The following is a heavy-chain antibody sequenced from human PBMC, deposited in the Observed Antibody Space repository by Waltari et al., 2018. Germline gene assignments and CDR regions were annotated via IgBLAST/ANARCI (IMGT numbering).Heavy chain of an antibody. J-gene: IGHJ5*02. V-gene: IGHV4-34*01. Sequence: QVQLQQWGAGLLKPSETLSLTCAVYGGSFSGYYWSWIRQPPGKGLEWIGEINHSGSTNYNPSLKSRVTISVDTSKNQFSLKLSSVTAADTAVYYCARGPRTYYDFWSGYFGNWFDPWGQGTLVTVSS. CDR3: ARGPRTYYDFWSGYFGNWFDP. CDR1: GGSFSGYY. CDR2: INHSGST. D-gene: IGHD3-3*01.